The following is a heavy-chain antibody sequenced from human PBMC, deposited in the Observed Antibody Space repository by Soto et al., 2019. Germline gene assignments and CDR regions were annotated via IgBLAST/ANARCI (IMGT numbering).Heavy chain of an antibody. V-gene: IGHV1-18*01. CDR2: ISAYNGNT. CDR1: GYTFTSYG. Sequence: QVQLVQYGAEVKKPGASVKVSCKASGYTFTSYGISWVRQAPGQGLEWMGWISAYNGNTNYAQKLQGRVTMTTDTSTSTAYMELRSLRSDDTAVYYCARGYSGYDSNYYYYYGMDVWGQGTTVTVSS. D-gene: IGHD5-12*01. CDR3: ARGYSGYDSNYYYYYGMDV. J-gene: IGHJ6*02.